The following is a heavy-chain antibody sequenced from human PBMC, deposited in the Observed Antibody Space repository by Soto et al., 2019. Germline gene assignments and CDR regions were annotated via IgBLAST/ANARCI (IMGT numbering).Heavy chain of an antibody. Sequence: GGSLRLSCAASGFTFDSFAMTWVRQAPGKGLEWVSAISASGGSTFYADSVKGRFTISRDSSKNTLYLQMNSLRAEDTAVYYCARGAVMPDSWGQGTLV. CDR3: ARGAVMPDS. CDR2: ISASGGST. V-gene: IGHV3-23*01. D-gene: IGHD3-16*01. J-gene: IGHJ4*02. CDR1: GFTFDSFA.